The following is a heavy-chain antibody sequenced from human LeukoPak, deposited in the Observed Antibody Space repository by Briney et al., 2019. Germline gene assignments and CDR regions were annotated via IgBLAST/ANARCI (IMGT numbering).Heavy chain of an antibody. V-gene: IGHV4-59*11. Sequence: PSETLSLTCTVSGGSISSHYRSWIRQPPGKGLEWIGYIYYSGSTNYNPSLKSRVTISVDTSKNQFSLKLSSVTAADTAVYYCARTPLGYCSSTSCYGSWFDPWGQGTLVTVSS. J-gene: IGHJ5*02. D-gene: IGHD2-2*01. CDR3: ARTPLGYCSSTSCYGSWFDP. CDR1: GGSISSHY. CDR2: IYYSGST.